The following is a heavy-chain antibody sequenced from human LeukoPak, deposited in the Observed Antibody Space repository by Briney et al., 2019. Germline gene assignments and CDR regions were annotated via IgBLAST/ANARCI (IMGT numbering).Heavy chain of an antibody. CDR2: INSGGST. D-gene: IGHD3-10*01. CDR3: ARDLAYYGSGKQNY. V-gene: IGHV3-66*01. J-gene: IGHJ4*02. CDR1: GFTVSSNH. Sequence: PGGSLRLSCAASGFTVSSNHMSWGRRAPGKGLEWVSVINSGGSTYYADSVKGRFTISRDNSKDTLYLQMNSLRAEDTAVYYCARDLAYYGSGKQNYWGQGTLVTVSS.